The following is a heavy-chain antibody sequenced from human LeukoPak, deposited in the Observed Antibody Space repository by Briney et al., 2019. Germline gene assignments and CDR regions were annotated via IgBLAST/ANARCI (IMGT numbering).Heavy chain of an antibody. CDR1: VYTFSSFD. J-gene: IGHJ6*03. D-gene: IGHD6-13*01. CDR3: ARGWYPSGREVTHSQYYYMDV. V-gene: IGHV1-8*02. Sequence: GASVNVSCKTSVYTFSSFDINWVRQASGQGREWMGWMNTNSGNTGYAQKFQGRITMTRNISISTAYMELSSLRSEDTAVYYCARGWYPSGREVTHSQYYYMDVWGKGSTITVSS. CDR2: MNTNSGNT.